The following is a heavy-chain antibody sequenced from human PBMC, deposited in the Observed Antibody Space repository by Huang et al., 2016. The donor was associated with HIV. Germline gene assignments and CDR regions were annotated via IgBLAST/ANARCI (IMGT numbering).Heavy chain of an antibody. D-gene: IGHD3-16*01. CDR3: ARDQVMGDYVFDY. V-gene: IGHV3-7*01. CDR1: GFHFGDYW. CDR2: IKQDGTEK. J-gene: IGHJ4*02. Sequence: EVQVVESGGGLVQRGGSLRLFCAASGFHFGDYWMGWVRQAPGKGMELVANIKQDGTEKYYVDYVKGRFTISRDNAKNSLYLHMNSLRDEDTAVYYCARDQVMGDYVFDYWGQGTLVTVSS.